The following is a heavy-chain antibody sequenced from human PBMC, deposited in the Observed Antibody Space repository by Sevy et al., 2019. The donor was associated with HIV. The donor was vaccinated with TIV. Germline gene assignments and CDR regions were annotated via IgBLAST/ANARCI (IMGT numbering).Heavy chain of an antibody. J-gene: IGHJ4*02. Sequence: ASVKVSCKVSGYTLTQLSMHWVRQTTGKGLEWMGRFDPEDGTTIYAQKFQGRVTMTEDTSTDTAYLELSSLRSEDTAVYYCATTREYYSDNSGYLDYWGRGTLVTVSS. D-gene: IGHD3-22*01. CDR3: ATTREYYSDNSGYLDY. CDR1: GYTLTQLS. CDR2: FDPEDGTT. V-gene: IGHV1-24*01.